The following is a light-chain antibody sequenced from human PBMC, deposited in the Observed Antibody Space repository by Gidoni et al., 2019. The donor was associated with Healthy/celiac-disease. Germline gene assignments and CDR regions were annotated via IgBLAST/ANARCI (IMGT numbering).Light chain of an antibody. Sequence: EIVMTQSPATLSVSPGERATLSCRASQSVSSNLAWYQQKPGQAPSRLIYGASTRATGIPARFSGSGSGTGFTLTISSLQSEDFAVYYCQQYNNWPYTFGQGTKLEIK. V-gene: IGKV3-15*01. CDR1: QSVSSN. J-gene: IGKJ2*01. CDR2: GAS. CDR3: QQYNNWPYT.